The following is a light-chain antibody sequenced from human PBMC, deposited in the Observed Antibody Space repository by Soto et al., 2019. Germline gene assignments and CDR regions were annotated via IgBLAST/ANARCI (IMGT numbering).Light chain of an antibody. CDR2: GAS. CDR3: QQYGSSPLFS. CDR1: QTVTNDY. J-gene: IGKJ3*01. Sequence: EIVLTQSPGTLSLSPGERATLSCRASQTVTNDYLAWYQQKPGQAPRLLIFGASSRATGIPDRFGGSGSGTDFTITISSLEPDDFAVYYCQQYGSSPLFSFGPGTKVDFK. V-gene: IGKV3-20*01.